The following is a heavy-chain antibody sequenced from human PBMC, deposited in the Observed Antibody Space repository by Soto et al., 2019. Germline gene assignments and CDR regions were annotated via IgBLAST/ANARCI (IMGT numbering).Heavy chain of an antibody. CDR2: ISYDGSNK. CDR1: GFTFSSYG. Sequence: GVSLRLSCSACGFTFSSYGVHWVRQAPGKWLEWVAVISYDGSNKYYADSVKGRFTISRDNSKNTLYLQMNSLRAEDTAVYYCARDSDCSGGSCYLTFPRYYGMDVWGQGPTVTVSS. D-gene: IGHD2-15*01. CDR3: ARDSDCSGGSCYLTFPRYYGMDV. J-gene: IGHJ6*02. V-gene: IGHV3-30*03.